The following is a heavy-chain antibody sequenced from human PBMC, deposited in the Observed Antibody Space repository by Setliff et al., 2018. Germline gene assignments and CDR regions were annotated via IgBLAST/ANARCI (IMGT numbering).Heavy chain of an antibody. CDR2: INPSSGRT. D-gene: IGHD3-22*01. CDR1: GYTFTSHY. Sequence: ASVKVSCKASGYTFTSHYMHWVRQAPGLGLEWMGTINPSSGRTSYAQKFQGRVTMTRDTFTSTVYMDMSSLRSEDTAVYYCAGDVFPYHYEGAFDIWGQGTMVTVSS. J-gene: IGHJ3*02. V-gene: IGHV1-46*01. CDR3: AGDVFPYHYEGAFDI.